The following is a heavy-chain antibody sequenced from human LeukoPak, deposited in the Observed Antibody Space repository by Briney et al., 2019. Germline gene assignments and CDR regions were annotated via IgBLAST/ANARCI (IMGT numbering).Heavy chain of an antibody. J-gene: IGHJ4*02. CDR2: INHSGST. Sequence: SETLSLTCAVYGGSFSGYYWSWIRQPPGKGLEWIGEINHSGSTNYNPSLKSRVTISVDTSKNQFSLKLSSVTAADTAVYYCARAHDILTGYYMWEFDYWGQETLVTVSS. CDR3: ARAHDILTGYYMWEFDY. CDR1: GGSFSGYY. D-gene: IGHD3-9*01. V-gene: IGHV4-34*01.